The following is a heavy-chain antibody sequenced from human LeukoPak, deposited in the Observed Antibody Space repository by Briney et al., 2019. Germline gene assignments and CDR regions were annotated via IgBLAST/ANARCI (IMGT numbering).Heavy chain of an antibody. Sequence: ASVKVSCKPSGYTFTDYGITWVRQAPGQGLEWMGWITTYNGNTNYAQKVQGRVTMTTDTSTSAAYMELRSLRSDDTAVYYCARGGGIEAALRLDLWGPGTLVTVSS. J-gene: IGHJ5*02. V-gene: IGHV1-18*01. D-gene: IGHD6-13*01. CDR1: GYTFTDYG. CDR3: ARGGGIEAALRLDL. CDR2: ITTYNGNT.